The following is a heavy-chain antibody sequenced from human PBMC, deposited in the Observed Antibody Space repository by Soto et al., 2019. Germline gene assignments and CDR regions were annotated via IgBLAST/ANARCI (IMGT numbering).Heavy chain of an antibody. J-gene: IGHJ4*02. D-gene: IGHD6-13*01. CDR3: TRGGVGTTGSCDF. CDR1: GFAFGGFT. Sequence: VQVLESGGGLVQPGGSLRLSCSVSGFAFGGFTMTWVRQAPGKGLEWVSSISGSAARTYYADSVQGRFTISRDNSKSTLYLQMNSLRVEDTADYYCTRGGVGTTGSCDFWGQGTLVAVSS. CDR2: ISGSAART. V-gene: IGHV3-23*01.